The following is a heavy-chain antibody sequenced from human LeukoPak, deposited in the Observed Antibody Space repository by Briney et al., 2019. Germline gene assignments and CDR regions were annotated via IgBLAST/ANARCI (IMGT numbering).Heavy chain of an antibody. J-gene: IGHJ6*03. D-gene: IGHD3-10*01. CDR1: GFTFSSYA. CDR3: ARKKPGEVYYYYYYMDV. V-gene: IGHV3-23*01. Sequence: PGGSLRLSCAASGFTFSSYAMSWVRQAPGKGLEWVSAISGSGGSTYYADSVKGRFTISRDNSKNTLYLQMNSLRAEDTAVYYCARKKPGEVYYYYYYMDVWGKGTTVTVSS. CDR2: ISGSGGST.